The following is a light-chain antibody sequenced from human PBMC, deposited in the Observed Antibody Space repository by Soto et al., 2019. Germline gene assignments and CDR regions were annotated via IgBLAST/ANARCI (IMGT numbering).Light chain of an antibody. CDR2: EVS. CDR3: ASYTSSSTRV. Sequence: QSALTQPASVSGSPGQSITISCTGTSSDVGGYNYVSWYQLHPGKAPKLMIYEVSTRPSGISNRFSGSKSGNTASLTISGLQTEDEADYYCASYTSSSTRVFGGGTKLTVL. CDR1: SSDVGGYNY. J-gene: IGLJ3*02. V-gene: IGLV2-14*01.